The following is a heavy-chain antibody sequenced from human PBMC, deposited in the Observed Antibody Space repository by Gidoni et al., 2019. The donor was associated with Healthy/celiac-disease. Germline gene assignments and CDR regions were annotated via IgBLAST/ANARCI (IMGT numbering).Heavy chain of an antibody. CDR2: ISWNSGSI. J-gene: IGHJ6*02. CDR1: GFTFDDYA. D-gene: IGHD2-2*01. V-gene: IGHV3-9*01. Sequence: EVQLVESGGGLVQPGRSLRPSCAASGFTFDDYALPWVRQAPGKGLEWVSGISWNSGSIGYADSVKGRFTISRDNAKNSLYLQMNSLRAEDTALYYCAKDRDCSSTSCYADYYYYGMDVWGQGTTVTVSS. CDR3: AKDRDCSSTSCYADYYYYGMDV.